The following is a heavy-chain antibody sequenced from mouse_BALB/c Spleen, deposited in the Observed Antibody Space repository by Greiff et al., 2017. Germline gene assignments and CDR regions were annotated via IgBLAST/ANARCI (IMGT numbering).Heavy chain of an antibody. V-gene: IGHV10-1*02. CDR2: IRSKSNNYAT. CDR1: GFTFNTYA. CDR3: VRHSLYGYDY. J-gene: IGHJ2*01. D-gene: IGHD2-2*01. Sequence: EVQGVESGGGLVQPKGSLKLSCAASGFTFNTYAMNWVRQAPGKGLEWVARIRSKSNNYATYYADSVKDRFTISRDDSQSMLYLQMNNLKTEDTAMYYCVRHSLYGYDYWGQGTTLTVSS.